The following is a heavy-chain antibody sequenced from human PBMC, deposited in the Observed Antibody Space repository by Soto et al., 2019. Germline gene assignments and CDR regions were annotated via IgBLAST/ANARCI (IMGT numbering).Heavy chain of an antibody. Sequence: GGSLRLSCAASGITFSTYAMSWVRQAPGKGLEWVSAISASGGSTYYADSVKGRFTISRDNSRNTLYLQINSLRAEDMALYYCAKDHWGSYSGQGTLVTVSS. D-gene: IGHD3-16*01. V-gene: IGHV3-23*01. J-gene: IGHJ4*02. CDR3: AKDHWGSY. CDR1: GITFSTYA. CDR2: ISASGGST.